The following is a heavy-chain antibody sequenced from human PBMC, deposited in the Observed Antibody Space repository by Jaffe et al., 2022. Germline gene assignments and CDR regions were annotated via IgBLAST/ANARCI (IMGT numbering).Heavy chain of an antibody. CDR1: GGSISSGSYY. CDR2: IYTSGST. D-gene: IGHD3-10*01. V-gene: IGHV4-61*02. Sequence: QVQLQESGPGLVKPSQTLSLTCTVSGGSISSGSYYWSWIRQPAGKGLEWIGRIYTSGSTNYNPSLKSRVTISVDTSKNQFSLKLSSVTAADTAVYYCARESYGSGSYDDYWGQGTLVTVSS. J-gene: IGHJ4*02. CDR3: ARESYGSGSYDDY.